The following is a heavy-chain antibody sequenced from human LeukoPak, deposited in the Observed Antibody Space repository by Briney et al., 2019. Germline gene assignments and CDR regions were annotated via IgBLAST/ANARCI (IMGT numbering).Heavy chain of an antibody. CDR1: GGTFSSYA. CDR3: ARVAVQLERRGYFDY. V-gene: IGHV1-69*13. Sequence: ASVKVSCKASGGTFSSYAISWVRQAPGQGLEWMGGIIPIFGTANYAQKFQGRVTITADEFTSTAYMELSSLRSEDTAVYYCARVAVQLERRGYFDYWGQGTLVTVSS. CDR2: IIPIFGTA. D-gene: IGHD1-1*01. J-gene: IGHJ4*02.